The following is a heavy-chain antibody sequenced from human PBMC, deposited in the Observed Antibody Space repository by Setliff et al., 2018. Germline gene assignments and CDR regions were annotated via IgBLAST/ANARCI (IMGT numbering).Heavy chain of an antibody. V-gene: IGHV4-39*07. J-gene: IGHJ5*02. CDR3: ARVETTEYYDFWSGYYGGWFDP. CDR2: MYYGGGGST. D-gene: IGHD3-3*01. CDR1: GASVSGNSYY. Sequence: SETLSLTCTVSGASVSGNSYYWGWIRQPPGKGLEWIGSMYYGGGGSTYYNASLKSRVTISVDTSKNQFSLKLNSVTAADTAVYYCARVETTEYYDFWSGYYGGWFDPWGQGTLVTVSS.